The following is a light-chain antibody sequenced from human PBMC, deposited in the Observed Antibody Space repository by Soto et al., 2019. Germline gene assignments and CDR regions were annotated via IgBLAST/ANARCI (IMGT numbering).Light chain of an antibody. CDR3: HQYDDGPYT. J-gene: IGKJ2*01. CDR1: QSVSSTY. Sequence: EIVLTQSPATLSLSPGERVTLSCRASQSVSSTYLIWYQQIPGQTPRLLIYGASTRATGIPVRFSGSGSGTEFTLTISSLQSEDFAVYYCHQYDDGPYTFGQGTKVDIK. CDR2: GAS. V-gene: IGKV3-15*01.